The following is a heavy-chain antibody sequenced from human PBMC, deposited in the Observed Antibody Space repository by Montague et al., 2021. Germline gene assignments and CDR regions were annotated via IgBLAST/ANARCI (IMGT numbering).Heavy chain of an antibody. CDR2: MFYGGAT. Sequence: SETLSLTCTVSSGSIFHAHWSWVRQPPGAGLEWLGSMFYGGATSNNPSLTSRVTMSIDTSTNQFSLKLSFVTAADTAVYYCAKQDYFVSGTSYKGFDPWGQGILVTVSS. CDR3: AKQDYFVSGTSYKGFDP. D-gene: IGHD3-10*01. CDR1: SGSIFHAH. J-gene: IGHJ5*02. V-gene: IGHV4-59*08.